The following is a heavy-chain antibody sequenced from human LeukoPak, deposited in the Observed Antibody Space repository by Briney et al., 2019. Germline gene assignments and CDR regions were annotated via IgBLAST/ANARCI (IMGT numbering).Heavy chain of an antibody. CDR3: TTLSIVVAGN. CDR2: IKSKTDGGTI. D-gene: IGHD6-19*01. J-gene: IGHJ4*02. V-gene: IGHV3-15*01. Sequence: GGSLRLSCAASGFTFSNAWMNWVRQAPGKGLGCIGRIKSKTDGGTIDYAAPVEGRFTISRDDSKNTLYLQMNSLKTEDTAVYYCTTLSIVVAGNWGQGTLVTVSS. CDR1: GFTFSNAW.